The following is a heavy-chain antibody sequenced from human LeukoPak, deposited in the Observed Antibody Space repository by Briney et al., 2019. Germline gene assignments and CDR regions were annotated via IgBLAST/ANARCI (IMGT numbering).Heavy chain of an antibody. CDR3: ARDRGYSNPFDY. V-gene: IGHV3-66*01. CDR2: IHSGGST. J-gene: IGHJ4*02. Sequence: GGSLRLSCAASGFTVSSTYMSWVRQAPGKGLEWVSVIHSGGSTYYADSVKGRFTISRDNLKYTLYLQMNSLRAEDTAVYYCARDRGYSNPFDYWGQGTLVTVSS. D-gene: IGHD4-11*01. CDR1: GFTVSSTY.